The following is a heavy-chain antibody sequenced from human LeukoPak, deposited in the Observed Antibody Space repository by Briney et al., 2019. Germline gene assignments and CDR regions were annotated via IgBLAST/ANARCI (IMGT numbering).Heavy chain of an antibody. CDR3: ARGAQDFWSGYYYYSYYYYMDV. V-gene: IGHV7-4-1*02. J-gene: IGHJ6*03. CDR2: INTNSGNP. CDR1: GGTFSSYA. Sequence: ASVKVSCKASGGTFSSYAISWVRQAPGQGLEWMGWINTNSGNPTYAQGFTGRFVFSLDTSVSTAYLQISSLKAEDTAVYYCARGAQDFWSGYYYYSYYYYMDVWGKGTTVTVSS. D-gene: IGHD3-3*01.